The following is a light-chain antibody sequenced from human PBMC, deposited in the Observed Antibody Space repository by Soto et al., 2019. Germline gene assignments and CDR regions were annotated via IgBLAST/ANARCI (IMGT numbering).Light chain of an antibody. J-gene: IGLJ1*01. Sequence: QSALTQPASVSGSPGQSITISCTGTSSDIGAYNSASWYQQHPGKAPKLMIYEVSNRPSGVSNRFSASKSGNTASLTISGLQAEDEADYYCSSRTTSNPYVFGTGTKVTVL. V-gene: IGLV2-14*01. CDR1: SSDIGAYNS. CDR3: SSRTTSNPYV. CDR2: EVS.